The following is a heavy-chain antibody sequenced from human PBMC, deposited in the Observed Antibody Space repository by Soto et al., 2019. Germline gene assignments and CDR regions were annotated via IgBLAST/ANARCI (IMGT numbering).Heavy chain of an antibody. CDR2: IYYGGTT. Sequence: SETLSLTCTVSGGSFSPNYLSWIRQSPGKGLEWVGYIYYGGTTSYNPSLKSRVTISLETSKSQFSLRLTSVTAAGTAVYYCARLGRYYQSLDSWGPGTLVTVSS. CDR1: GGSFSPNY. J-gene: IGHJ5*01. CDR3: ARLGRYYQSLDS. D-gene: IGHD3-10*01. V-gene: IGHV4-59*08.